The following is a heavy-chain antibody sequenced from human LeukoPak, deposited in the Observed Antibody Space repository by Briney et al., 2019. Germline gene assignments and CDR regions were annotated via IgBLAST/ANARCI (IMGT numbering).Heavy chain of an antibody. CDR1: GYSFATYW. CDR2: IYPGDSDI. J-gene: IGHJ3*02. Sequence: GESLKISCKGSGYSFATYWIGWVRQMPGKGLEWMGIIYPGDSDIRYSPSIQGQVSISADKSISTAYLQWSSLKASDTAMYYCARSSGAFDIWGQGTMVTVSS. V-gene: IGHV5-51*01. CDR3: ARSSGAFDI. D-gene: IGHD3-10*01.